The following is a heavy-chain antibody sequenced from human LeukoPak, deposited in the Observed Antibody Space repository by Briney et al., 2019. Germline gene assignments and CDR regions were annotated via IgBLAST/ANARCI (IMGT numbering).Heavy chain of an antibody. V-gene: IGHV3-48*03. CDR1: GFTISNYE. J-gene: IGHJ3*02. CDR3: AKDVGEWSATDAFHI. CDR2: IRRSGSII. D-gene: IGHD3-16*01. Sequence: PGGSLRLACAASGFTISNYEMNWVRQAPGKGLEWVSHIRRSGSIIYYADSVKGRFTISRDNAKNSLYLQMNSLRAEDTAVYYCAKDVGEWSATDAFHIWGQGTRVTVSS.